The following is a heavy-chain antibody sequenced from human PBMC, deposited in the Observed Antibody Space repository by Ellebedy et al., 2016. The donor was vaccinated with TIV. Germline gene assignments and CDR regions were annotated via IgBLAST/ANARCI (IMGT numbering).Heavy chain of an antibody. CDR1: GGSISSGGHY. CDR3: ARGGAGGYWYFDL. Sequence: MPSETLSLTCTVSGGSISSGGHYWSWIRQHPGKGLEWIGYHYYSVSTNYTPSRKSRVTISVHTSKNKFSLKLNAVTAADTAVYYCARGGAGGYWYFDLWGRGTLVTVSS. CDR2: HYYSVST. D-gene: IGHD4-23*01. J-gene: IGHJ2*01. V-gene: IGHV4-31*03.